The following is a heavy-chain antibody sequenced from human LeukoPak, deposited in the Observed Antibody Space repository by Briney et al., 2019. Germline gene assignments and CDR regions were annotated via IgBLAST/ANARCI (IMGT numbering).Heavy chain of an antibody. Sequence: SETLSLTCTVSGGSISSYYWHWIRQPPGKGLEWIGYLYYSGNTYYNPSLKSRVTMSVDTSKNQFSLKLSSVTAADTAVYYCARGSYGDYSWWGQGTLVTVSS. CDR2: LYYSGNT. V-gene: IGHV4-59*01. D-gene: IGHD4-17*01. J-gene: IGHJ4*02. CDR1: GGSISSYY. CDR3: ARGSYGDYSW.